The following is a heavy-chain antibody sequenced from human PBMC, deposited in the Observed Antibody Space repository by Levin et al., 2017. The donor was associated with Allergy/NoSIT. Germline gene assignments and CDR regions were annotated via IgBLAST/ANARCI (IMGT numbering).Heavy chain of an antibody. CDR3: ARGPRHYYDSSGYYPFDY. D-gene: IGHD3-22*01. Sequence: SQTLSLPCAVYGGSFRGYYWSWIRQPPGKGLEWIGEINHSGSTNYNPSLKSRVTISVDTSKNQFSLKLSSVTAADTAVYYCARGPRHYYDSSGYYPFDYWGQGTLVTVSS. J-gene: IGHJ4*02. CDR1: GGSFRGYY. CDR2: INHSGST. V-gene: IGHV4-34*01.